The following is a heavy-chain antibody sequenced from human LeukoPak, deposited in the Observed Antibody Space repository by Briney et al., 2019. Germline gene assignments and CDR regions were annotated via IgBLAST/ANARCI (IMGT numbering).Heavy chain of an antibody. D-gene: IGHD1-26*01. CDR1: GGSISSYY. J-gene: IGHJ3*02. Sequence: PSETLSLTCTVSGGSISSYYWSWIRQPAGKVLEWIGRIYISGSTNYNPSLKSRVTMSVDTSKNQFSLKLSSVTAADTAVYYCASLVGATVGDAFDIWGQGTMVTVSS. V-gene: IGHV4-4*07. CDR2: IYISGST. CDR3: ASLVGATVGDAFDI.